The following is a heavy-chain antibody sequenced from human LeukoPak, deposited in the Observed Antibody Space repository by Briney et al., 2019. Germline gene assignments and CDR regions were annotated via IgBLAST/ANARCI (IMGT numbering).Heavy chain of an antibody. D-gene: IGHD3-10*01. CDR2: IIPIFGTA. CDR3: ARLTYYYGSGSYFYFDY. J-gene: IGHJ4*02. Sequence: ASVKVSFKASGGTFIIYAISWVRQAPGQGREWMGGIIPIFGTANYAQKFQGRVTITADDSTSTAYMQLSSLRSEDTAVYYCARLTYYYGSGSYFYFDYWGQGTLVTVSS. V-gene: IGHV1-69*13. CDR1: GGTFIIYA.